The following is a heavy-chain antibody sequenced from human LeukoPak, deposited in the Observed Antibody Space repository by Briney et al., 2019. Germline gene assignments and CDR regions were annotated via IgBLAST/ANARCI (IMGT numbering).Heavy chain of an antibody. D-gene: IGHD3-22*01. J-gene: IGHJ6*03. V-gene: IGHV4-38-2*02. Sequence: SETLSLTCTVSGYSISSGYYWGWIRQPPGKGLEWIGSIYHSGSTYYNPSLKSRVTISVDTSKNQFSLKLSSVTAADTAVYYCARGGGGYYDSSGYYTTSYTSYYMDVWGKGTTVTVSS. CDR3: ARGGGGYYDSSGYYTTSYTSYYMDV. CDR1: GYSISSGYY. CDR2: IYHSGST.